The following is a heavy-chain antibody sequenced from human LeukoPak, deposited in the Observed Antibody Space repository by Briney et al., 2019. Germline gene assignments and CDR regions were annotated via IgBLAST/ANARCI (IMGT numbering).Heavy chain of an antibody. CDR2: IKPDGSAQ. V-gene: IGHV3-7*01. J-gene: IGHJ4*02. CDR1: GFTFSNSW. CDR3: ARGDIVVVPAAFDY. D-gene: IGHD2-2*01. Sequence: TGGSLRLSCAASGFTFSNSWMSWVRQAPGKGLEWVATIKPDGSAQYYVDSVKGRFTISRDNAKNSLFLQINSLRAEDTAVYYCARGDIVVVPAAFDYWGQGTLVTVSS.